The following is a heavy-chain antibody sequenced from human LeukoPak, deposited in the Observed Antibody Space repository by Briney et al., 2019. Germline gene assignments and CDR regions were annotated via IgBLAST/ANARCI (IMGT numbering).Heavy chain of an antibody. D-gene: IGHD4-17*01. CDR1: GYTLTELS. Sequence: ASVKVSCKVSGYTLTELSMHWVRQAPGKGLEWMGGFDPEDGETIYAQKFQGRVTMTEDTSTDTAYMELSSLRSEDTAVYYCATVVWRTTVTIRSRDLDWFDPWGQGTLVTVSS. CDR2: FDPEDGET. CDR3: ATVVWRTTVTIRSRDLDWFDP. V-gene: IGHV1-24*01. J-gene: IGHJ5*02.